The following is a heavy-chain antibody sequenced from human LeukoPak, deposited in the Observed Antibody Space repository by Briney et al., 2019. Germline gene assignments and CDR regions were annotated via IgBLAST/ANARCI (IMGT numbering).Heavy chain of an antibody. J-gene: IGHJ5*02. CDR3: AKDQTRYCSGGSCYVDWSDP. V-gene: IGHV3-23*01. Sequence: GSLRLSCAASGFTFSSYAMGWVSQAPGKGLEWVSAIRGSGGSTYYADSVKGRFTISRDNSTNTLYLQMNSLRAEDTAVYYCAKDQTRYCSGGSCYVDWSDPWGQGTLVTVSS. D-gene: IGHD2-15*01. CDR2: IRGSGGST. CDR1: GFTFSSYA.